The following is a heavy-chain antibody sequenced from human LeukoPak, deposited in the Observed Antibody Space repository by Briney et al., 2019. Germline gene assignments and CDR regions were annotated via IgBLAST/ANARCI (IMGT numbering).Heavy chain of an antibody. CDR1: GYTFTGYY. J-gene: IGHJ3*02. CDR3: ARERDEEALGAFDI. Sequence: ASVKVSCKASGYTFTGYYMHGVRQAPGQGLEWMGWINPNSGGTNYAQKFQGRVTMTRDTSISTAYMELSRLRSDDTAVYYCARERDEEALGAFDIWGQGKMVTVSS. CDR2: INPNSGGT. V-gene: IGHV1-2*02. D-gene: IGHD7-27*01.